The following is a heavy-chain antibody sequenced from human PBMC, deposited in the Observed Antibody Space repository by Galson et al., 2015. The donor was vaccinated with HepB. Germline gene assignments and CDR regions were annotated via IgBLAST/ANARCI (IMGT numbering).Heavy chain of an antibody. Sequence: SLRLSCAASGFTFSSYSMNWVRQAPGKGLEWVSSISSSSSYIYYADSAKGRFSISRDNAKNSLYMQRNSLRAADTAVYYCARKSASGSYDWVQGTLVTVS. CDR2: ISSSSSYI. CDR3: ARKSASGSYD. CDR1: GFTFSSYS. J-gene: IGHJ4*02. D-gene: IGHD1-26*01. V-gene: IGHV3-21*01.